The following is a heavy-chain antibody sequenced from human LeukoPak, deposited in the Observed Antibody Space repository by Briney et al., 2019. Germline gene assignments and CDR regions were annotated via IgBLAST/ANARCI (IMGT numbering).Heavy chain of an antibody. V-gene: IGHV5-51*01. CDR2: IYPYDSDT. J-gene: IGHJ4*02. CDR3: ARHIGYSAWNPDY. CDR1: GYSFTSYG. Sequence: GESRQISCKASGYSFTSYGIGWVLQLPGKGLEWMGIIYPYDSDTRYSLPFQGQVPISADKSISTAYLQWSNLKASDTAMYYCARHIGYSAWNPDYWGQGTLVTVSS. D-gene: IGHD5-12*01.